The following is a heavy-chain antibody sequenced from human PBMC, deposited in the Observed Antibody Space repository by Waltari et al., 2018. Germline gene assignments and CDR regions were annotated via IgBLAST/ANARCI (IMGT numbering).Heavy chain of an antibody. V-gene: IGHV3-53*02. CDR1: GFTVNRTY. Sequence: EVQMVETGGGLIQPGGSRRLSCAVSGFTVNRTYMSWVRQAPGKGLEWVSVLYSGGSTFYADSVKGRFSISREISKNTLYLQMNSLRAEDTAVYYCARDRPFDLWGRGTLVTVSS. J-gene: IGHJ2*01. CDR3: ARDRPFDL. CDR2: LYSGGST.